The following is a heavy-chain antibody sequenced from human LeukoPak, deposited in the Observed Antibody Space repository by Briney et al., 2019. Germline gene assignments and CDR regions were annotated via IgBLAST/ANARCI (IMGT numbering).Heavy chain of an antibody. V-gene: IGHV3-49*04. CDR3: TIASGWYVFDY. D-gene: IGHD6-19*01. CDR2: IRSKAYGGTT. J-gene: IGHJ4*02. CDR1: GFTFGDYA. Sequence: PGGSLRLSCTASGFTFGDYAMSWVRQAPGKGREWVGFIRSKAYGGTTEYAASVKGRFTISRDDSKSIAYLQMNSLKTEDTAVYYCTIASGWYVFDYWGQGTLVTVSS.